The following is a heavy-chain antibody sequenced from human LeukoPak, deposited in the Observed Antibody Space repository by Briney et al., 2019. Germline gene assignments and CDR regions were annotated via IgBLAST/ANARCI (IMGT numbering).Heavy chain of an antibody. CDR1: TFTFSNYW. CDR3: ARDPAAWDH. V-gene: IGHV3-74*01. Sequence: GGSLRLSCAASTFTFSNYWMHWVRQAPGKGLVWVSHINGDGSSTRYADSVKGRFTISRDNAKNSLYLQMNSLRAEDTAVFYCARDPAAWDHWGQGTLVTVSS. CDR2: INGDGSST. J-gene: IGHJ4*02. D-gene: IGHD6-13*01.